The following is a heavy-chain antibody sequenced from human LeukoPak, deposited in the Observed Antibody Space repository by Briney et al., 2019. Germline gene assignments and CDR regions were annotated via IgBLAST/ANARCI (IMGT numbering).Heavy chain of an antibody. CDR1: GYTFTGYY. J-gene: IGHJ3*02. D-gene: IGHD5-18*01. CDR3: ARGLLIDRAMGMSQSYWNPWDI. V-gene: IGHV1-2*02. Sequence: GASVKVSCKASGYTFTGYYMHWVRQAPGQGLEWMGWINPNSGGTNYAQKFQGRVTMTRDTSISTAYMELSSLRSEDTAVYYCARGLLIDRAMGMSQSYWNPWDIWGQGTMVTVSS. CDR2: INPNSGGT.